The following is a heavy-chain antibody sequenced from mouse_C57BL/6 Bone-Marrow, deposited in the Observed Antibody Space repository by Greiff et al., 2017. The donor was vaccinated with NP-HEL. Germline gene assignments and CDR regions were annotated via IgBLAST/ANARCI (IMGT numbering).Heavy chain of an antibody. CDR3: ARGGFLMTTHY. J-gene: IGHJ2*01. V-gene: IGHV1-4*01. Sequence: QVQLKESGAELARPGASVKMSCKASGYTFTSYTMHWVKQRPGQGLEWIGYINPSSGYTKYNQKFKDKATLTADKSSSTAYMQLSSLTSEDSAVYYCARGGFLMTTHYWGQGTTLTVSS. CDR2: INPSSGYT. D-gene: IGHD2-13*01. CDR1: GYTFTSYT.